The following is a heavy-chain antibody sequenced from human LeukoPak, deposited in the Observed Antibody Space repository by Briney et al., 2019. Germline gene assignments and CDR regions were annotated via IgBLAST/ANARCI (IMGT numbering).Heavy chain of an antibody. CDR1: GFTFSSYS. CDR2: ISSSSSYI. J-gene: IGHJ3*02. D-gene: IGHD6-19*01. Sequence: LRLSCAASGFTFSSYSMNWVRQAPGKGLEWVSSISSSSSYIYYADSVKGRFTISRDNAKNSLYLQMNSLRAEDTAVYYCARIAVAYDASDIWGQGTMVTVSS. V-gene: IGHV3-21*01. CDR3: ARIAVAYDASDI.